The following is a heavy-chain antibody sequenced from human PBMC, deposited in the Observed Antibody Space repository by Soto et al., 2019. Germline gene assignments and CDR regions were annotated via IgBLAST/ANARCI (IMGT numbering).Heavy chain of an antibody. CDR3: AAAGTTLDPIDY. D-gene: IGHD1-7*01. CDR2: ISGSGGST. J-gene: IGHJ4*02. CDR1: GFTFSSYA. Sequence: GGSLRLSCAASGFTFSSYAMSWVRQAPGKGLEWVSAISGSGGSTYYADSVKGRFTISRDNSKNTQYLEMNSLRAEDRAVYYCAAAGTTLDPIDYWGQGTLVTVSS. V-gene: IGHV3-23*01.